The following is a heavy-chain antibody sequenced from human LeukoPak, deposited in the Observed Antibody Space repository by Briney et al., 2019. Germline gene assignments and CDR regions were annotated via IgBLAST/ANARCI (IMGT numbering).Heavy chain of an antibody. Sequence: SETLSLTCTVSGGSITGHYWNWIRQPPGKGLEWIGYIYYSGTTKYSPSLESRVTISVDTSKNQFSLILSSVTAADTAVYYCARGEDYKSSRFDPWGQGTLVTVSS. V-gene: IGHV4-59*11. J-gene: IGHJ5*02. CDR2: IYYSGTT. CDR1: GGSITGHY. CDR3: ARGEDYKSSRFDP. D-gene: IGHD4-11*01.